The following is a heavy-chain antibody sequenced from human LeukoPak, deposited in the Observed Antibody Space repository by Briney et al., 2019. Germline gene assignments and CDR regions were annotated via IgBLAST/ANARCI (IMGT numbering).Heavy chain of an antibody. V-gene: IGHV3-30*02. CDR3: AKAPYGDCTLDFDY. Sequence: PGGSLRLSCAASGFIFSGHGMHWVRQAPGKGLEWVAFIRYDGSDKYYADSVKGRFTISRDNSKNALYLQMNSLRGDDTAVYYCAKAPYGDCTLDFDYWGLGTLVTVSS. CDR1: GFIFSGHG. J-gene: IGHJ4*02. D-gene: IGHD4-17*01. CDR2: IRYDGSDK.